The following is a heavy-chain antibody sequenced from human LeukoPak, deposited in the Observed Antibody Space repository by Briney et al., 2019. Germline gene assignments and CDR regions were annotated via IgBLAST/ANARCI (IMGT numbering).Heavy chain of an antibody. J-gene: IGHJ6*02. Sequence: ASVKVSCKASGGTFSSYAISWVRQAPGQGLEWMGGIIPIFGTANYAQKFQGRVTITADESTSTAYMELSSLRSEDTAVYYCARAPYGNYQSSYYYYGMDVWGQGTTVTVSS. CDR3: ARAPYGNYQSSYYYYGMDV. D-gene: IGHD4-11*01. CDR2: IIPIFGTA. V-gene: IGHV1-69*13. CDR1: GGTFSSYA.